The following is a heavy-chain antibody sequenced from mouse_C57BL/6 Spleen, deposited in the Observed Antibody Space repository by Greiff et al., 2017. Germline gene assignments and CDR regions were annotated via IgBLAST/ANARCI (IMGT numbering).Heavy chain of an antibody. CDR3: AREEFYYGNYYAMDY. J-gene: IGHJ4*01. D-gene: IGHD2-1*01. V-gene: IGHV1-39*01. Sequence: VQLQQSGPELVKPGASVKISCKASGYSFTDYNMNWVKQSTGKSLEWIGVINPNYGTTNYNQKFKGKATLTVDQSSSTAYMQLNRLTSEDSAVYDCAREEFYYGNYYAMDYWGQGTSVTVSS. CDR2: INPNYGTT. CDR1: GYSFTDYN.